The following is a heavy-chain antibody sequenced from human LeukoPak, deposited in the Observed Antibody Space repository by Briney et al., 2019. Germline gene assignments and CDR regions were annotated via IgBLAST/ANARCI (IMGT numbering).Heavy chain of an antibody. CDR1: GYSISRGYY. D-gene: IGHD6-25*01. V-gene: IGHV4-38-2*01. Sequence: PSETLSLTCAVSGYSISRGYYWGWIRQPSGKGLEWIGTIYHSGSANYNPSLKSRVTISVDASKNQFSLKLSSVTAADTAVYYCARHAPPWAAGPYNWFDPWGQGTLVTVSS. CDR3: ARHAPPWAAGPYNWFDP. CDR2: IYHSGSA. J-gene: IGHJ5*02.